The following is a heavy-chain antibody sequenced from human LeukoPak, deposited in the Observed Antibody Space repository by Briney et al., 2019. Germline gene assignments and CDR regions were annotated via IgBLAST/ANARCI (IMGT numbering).Heavy chain of an antibody. CDR2: IYTSGST. J-gene: IGHJ3*01. V-gene: IGHV4-61*02. Sequence: PSQTLSLTCTVSGGSISSGSYYWSWIRQPAGKGLEWIGRIYTSGSTNYNPSLKSRVTISVDTSKNQLSLKLSSVTSADTAVYYCARWSSRGYYYSQRGHVAFDLWGQGTMVTVSS. D-gene: IGHD3-22*01. CDR3: ARWSSRGYYYSQRGHVAFDL. CDR1: GGSISSGSYY.